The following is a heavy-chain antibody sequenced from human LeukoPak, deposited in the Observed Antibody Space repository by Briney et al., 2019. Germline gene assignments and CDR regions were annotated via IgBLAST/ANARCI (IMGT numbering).Heavy chain of an antibody. D-gene: IGHD3-16*01. V-gene: IGHV4-59*01. CDR3: TRGAGWLIDY. CDR1: DDSISDYY. CDR2: FHNSGTS. J-gene: IGHJ4*02. Sequence: PSETLSLTCTVSDDSISDYYRGWIRQPPGRGLEWIGYFHNSGTSIYNPSLKSRVTISADTSKNQFSLKLNSLTTADTAVYYCTRGAGWLIDYWGQGILVTVSS.